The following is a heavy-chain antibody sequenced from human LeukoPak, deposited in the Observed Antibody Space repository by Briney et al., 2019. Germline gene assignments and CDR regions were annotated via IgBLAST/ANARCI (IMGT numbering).Heavy chain of an antibody. D-gene: IGHD1-26*01. CDR3: ARGREELLVC. CDR2: FYYSGST. CDR1: GRSISSGDYY. V-gene: IGHV4-30-4*08. Sequence: SETLCLTCTVSGRSISSGDYYWSWLRQPPGMGLAWLGYFYYSGSTYYNPSLKSRVTITVDTSKCRFSLKLSSVTAADTAVYYCARGREELLVCWGQGTLVTVSS. J-gene: IGHJ4*02.